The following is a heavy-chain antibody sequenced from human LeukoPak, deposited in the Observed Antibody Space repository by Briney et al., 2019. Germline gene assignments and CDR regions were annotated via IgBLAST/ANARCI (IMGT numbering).Heavy chain of an antibody. V-gene: IGHV4-59*01. CDR2: IHYSGST. CDR3: ARHYCSSTTCYYFDY. D-gene: IGHD2-2*01. CDR1: SGSISGYY. Sequence: PSETLSLTCTVSSGSISGYYWSWIRQPPGKGLEWIGYIHYSGSTNYNPSLKSRVTISVDTSKNQFSLKLRSVTAADTAVYYCARHYCSSTTCYYFDYWGQGTLVTVSS. J-gene: IGHJ4*02.